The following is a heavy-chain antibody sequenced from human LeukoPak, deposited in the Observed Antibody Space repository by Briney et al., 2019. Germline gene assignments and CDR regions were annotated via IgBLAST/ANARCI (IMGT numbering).Heavy chain of an antibody. V-gene: IGHV1-18*01. Sequence: ASVKVSCKASGYTFTSYGISWVRQAPGQGLEWMGLVDPEDGETIYAEKFQGRVTMTTDTSTSTAYMELRSLRSDDTAVYYCARVSYGYYWFDPWGQGTLVTVSS. J-gene: IGHJ5*02. D-gene: IGHD5-18*01. CDR3: ARVSYGYYWFDP. CDR1: GYTFTSYG. CDR2: VDPEDGET.